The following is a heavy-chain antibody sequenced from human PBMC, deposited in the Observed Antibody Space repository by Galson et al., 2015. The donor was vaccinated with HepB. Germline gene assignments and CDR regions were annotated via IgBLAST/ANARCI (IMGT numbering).Heavy chain of an antibody. J-gene: IGHJ3*02. Sequence: TLSLTCAVSGGSISSSTYYWSWFRQPAGKGLEWIGRFYNSGSTNYNPSLKSRVTMSLDTSKNQFSLRLSSVTAADTAVYYCATEHEYCDSTTCYGDAFDIWGQGTMVTVSS. V-gene: IGHV4-61*02. CDR2: FYNSGST. CDR1: GGSISSSTYY. D-gene: IGHD2-2*01. CDR3: ATEHEYCDSTTCYGDAFDI.